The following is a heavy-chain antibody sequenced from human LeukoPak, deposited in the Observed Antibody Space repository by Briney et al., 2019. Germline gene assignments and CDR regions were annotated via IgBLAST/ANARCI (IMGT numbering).Heavy chain of an antibody. J-gene: IGHJ5*02. D-gene: IGHD2-2*01. CDR3: ARGYCSSTSCYRWFDP. CDR1: GGSISSYY. V-gene: IGHV4-59*01. CDR2: IYYSGST. Sequence: SETLSLTCTVSGGSISSYYWIWIRQPPGKGLEWIGYIYYSGSTNYNPSLKSRVTISVDTSKNQFSLKLSSVTAADTAVYYCARGYCSSTSCYRWFDPWGQGTLVTVSS.